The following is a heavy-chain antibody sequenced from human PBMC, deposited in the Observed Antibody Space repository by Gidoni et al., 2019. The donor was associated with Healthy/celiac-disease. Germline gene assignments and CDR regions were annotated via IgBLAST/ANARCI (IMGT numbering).Heavy chain of an antibody. CDR2: IIPIFGTA. Sequence: QVQLVQSGAEVKKSGSSVKVSCKASGGTFSSYAISWVRQAPGQGLEWMGGIIPIFGTANYAQKFQGRVTITADESTSTAYMELSSLRSEDTAVYYCARDPADPEGATEVDYWGQGTLVTVSS. V-gene: IGHV1-69*01. CDR1: GGTFSSYA. D-gene: IGHD1-26*01. J-gene: IGHJ4*02. CDR3: ARDPADPEGATEVDY.